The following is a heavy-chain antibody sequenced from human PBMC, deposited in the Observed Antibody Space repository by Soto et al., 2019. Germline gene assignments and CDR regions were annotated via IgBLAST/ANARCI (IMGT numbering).Heavy chain of an antibody. CDR2: ISGSGGST. CDR1: GFTVSSNY. CDR3: AKDERGITMVRGVKVDGMDV. V-gene: IGHV3-23*01. Sequence: GGSLRLSCAASGFTVSSNYMSWVRQAPGKGLEWVSVISGSGGSTYYADSVKGRFTISRDNSKNTLYLQMNSLRAEDTAVYYCAKDERGITMVRGVKVDGMDVWGQGTTVTVSS. J-gene: IGHJ6*02. D-gene: IGHD3-10*01.